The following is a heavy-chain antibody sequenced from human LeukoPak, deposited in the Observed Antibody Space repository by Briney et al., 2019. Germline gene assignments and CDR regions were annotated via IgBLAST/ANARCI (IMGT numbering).Heavy chain of an antibody. CDR1: GGSFSGYY. Sequence: SETLSLTCAVYGGSFSGYYWSWIRQPPGKGLEWIGEINHSGSTNYNPSLKSRVTISVDTSKNQFSLKLSSVTAADTAMYYCARAKGYCSSTSCYGGLDYWGQGTLVTVSS. D-gene: IGHD2-2*01. CDR2: INHSGST. V-gene: IGHV4-34*01. CDR3: ARAKGYCSSTSCYGGLDY. J-gene: IGHJ4*02.